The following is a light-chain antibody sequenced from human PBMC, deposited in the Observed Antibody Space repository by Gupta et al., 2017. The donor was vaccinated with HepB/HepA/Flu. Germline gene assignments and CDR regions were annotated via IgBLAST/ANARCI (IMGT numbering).Light chain of an antibody. CDR2: DAS. J-gene: IGKJ4*01. CDR3: QQRSNWSLT. V-gene: IGKV3-11*01. Sequence: EIVLTQSPATLSLSPGERATLSCRASQSVSSYLAWYQQKPGQAPRLLIYDASNRATGIPARFSGSGSGTEFTLTISSREPEDFAVYYCQQRSNWSLTFGGGTKVEIK. CDR1: QSVSSY.